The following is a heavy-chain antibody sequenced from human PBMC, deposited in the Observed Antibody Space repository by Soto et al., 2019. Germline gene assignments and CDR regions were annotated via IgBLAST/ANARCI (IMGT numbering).Heavy chain of an antibody. CDR3: ARGVTFSYYYYYMDV. D-gene: IGHD3-16*01. Sequence: GASVKVSCKASGYTFTSDDINWVRQAPAQGLEWMGWINPNSGNTGYAQRFQGRLTLTRDTSISTAYMELTSLRSEDTAVYYCARGVTFSYYYYYMDVWGEGTTVTVSS. J-gene: IGHJ6*03. CDR2: INPNSGNT. V-gene: IGHV1-8*01. CDR1: GYTFTSDD.